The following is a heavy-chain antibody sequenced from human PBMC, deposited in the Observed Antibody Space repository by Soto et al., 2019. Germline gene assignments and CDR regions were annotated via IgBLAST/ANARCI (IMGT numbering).Heavy chain of an antibody. CDR3: ARHVGRNYDILTGYSPLDY. V-gene: IGHV5-51*01. CDR2: IYPGDSDT. J-gene: IGHJ4*02. D-gene: IGHD3-9*01. Sequence: GESLKISCKGSGYSFTSYWIGWVRQMPGKGLEWMGIIYPGDSDTRYSPSFQGQVTISSDKSISTAFLQWSSLKASDTAIYYCARHVGRNYDILTGYSPLDYWGQGTLVTVSS. CDR1: GYSFTSYW.